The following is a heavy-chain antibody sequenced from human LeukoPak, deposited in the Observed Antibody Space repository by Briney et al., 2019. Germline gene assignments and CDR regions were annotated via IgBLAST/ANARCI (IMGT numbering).Heavy chain of an antibody. V-gene: IGHV1-24*01. CDR2: FDPEDGET. CDR3: ATPVPHYGSGSYLCY. D-gene: IGHD3-10*01. J-gene: IGHJ4*02. CDR1: GYTLTELS. Sequence: GASVKVSCKVSGYTLTELSMHWVRQAPGKGLEWMGGFDPEDGETIYAQKFQGRVTMIEDTSTDTAYMELSSLRSEDTAVYYCATPVPHYGSGSYLCYWGQGTLVTVSS.